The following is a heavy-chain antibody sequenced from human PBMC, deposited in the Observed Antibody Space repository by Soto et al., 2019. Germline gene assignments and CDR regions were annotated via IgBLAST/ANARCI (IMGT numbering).Heavy chain of an antibody. CDR3: ARGGRGYEFDY. D-gene: IGHD5-12*01. CDR2: ISSNGGST. Sequence: EVQLVESGGGLVQPGGSLRLSCAASGFTFSRYAMHWVRQAPGNGLEYVSPISSNGGSTYANSVEGRFTISRDNSKNTLYLQMGSLRPEDTAVYYCARGGRGYEFDYWGQGTLVTVSS. V-gene: IGHV3-64*01. J-gene: IGHJ4*02. CDR1: GFTFSRYA.